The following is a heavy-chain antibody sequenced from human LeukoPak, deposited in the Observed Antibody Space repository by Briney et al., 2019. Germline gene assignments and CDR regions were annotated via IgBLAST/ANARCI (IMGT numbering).Heavy chain of an antibody. CDR3: ATHVYGVRSYYYYYGMDV. V-gene: IGHV3-30-3*01. CDR1: GFTCSSYA. Sequence: PGGSLRLSCAASGFTCSSYAMHWVRQAPGKGLEWVAVISYDGSNKYYADSVKGRFTISRDNSKNTLYLQMNSLRAEDMAVYYCATHVYGVRSYYYYYGMDVWGQGTTVTVSS. CDR2: ISYDGSNK. J-gene: IGHJ6*02. D-gene: IGHD2-8*01.